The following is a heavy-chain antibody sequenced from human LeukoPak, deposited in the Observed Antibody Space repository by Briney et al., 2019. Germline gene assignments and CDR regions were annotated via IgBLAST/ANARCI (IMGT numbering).Heavy chain of an antibody. D-gene: IGHD6-6*01. CDR1: GGSISSHY. CDR3: ARSPYRSSSAFDY. V-gene: IGHV4-59*11. Sequence: PSETLSLTCTVSGGSISSHYWSWIRQPPGKGLEWIGYIYYTGSTDYNPSLKSRVTISVDTSKNQFSLKLSSVTAADTAVYYCARSPYRSSSAFDYWGQGTLVTVSS. J-gene: IGHJ4*02. CDR2: IYYTGST.